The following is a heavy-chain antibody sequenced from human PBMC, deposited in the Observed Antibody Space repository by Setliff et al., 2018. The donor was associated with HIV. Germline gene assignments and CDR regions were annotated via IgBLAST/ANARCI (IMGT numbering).Heavy chain of an antibody. D-gene: IGHD6-13*01. CDR1: GGSISSFY. CDR2: IYYSGST. CDR3: AKEYHTAAGGTRLANYFDH. Sequence: SETLSLTCTVSGGSISSFYWNWIRQPPGKELEWIGYIYYSGSTNYNPSLKSRVTMTSDTSANTVYMELSSLRSEDTAIYYCAKEYHTAAGGTRLANYFDHWGQGTLVTVSS. J-gene: IGHJ4*02. V-gene: IGHV4-59*01.